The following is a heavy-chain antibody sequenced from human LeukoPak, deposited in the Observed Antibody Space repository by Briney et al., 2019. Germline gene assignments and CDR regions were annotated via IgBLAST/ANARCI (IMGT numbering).Heavy chain of an antibody. CDR3: AGLRGGSY. Sequence: AGSLSLSCAASGLTFTNYWMTWVRQAPGKWLEWVANIGQDGGEKYCVDSVKGRFTISRDNTKDSLYLQMNSLGAEATAVYYCAGLRGGSYWGRGTLATVSS. CDR1: GLTFTNYW. J-gene: IGHJ4*02. D-gene: IGHD2-15*01. V-gene: IGHV3-7*01. CDR2: IGQDGGEK.